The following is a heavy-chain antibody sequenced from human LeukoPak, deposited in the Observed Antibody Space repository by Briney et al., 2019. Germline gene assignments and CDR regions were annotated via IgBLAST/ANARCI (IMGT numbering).Heavy chain of an antibody. CDR2: ISYDGSNK. CDR3: ANHGDYGWFDP. J-gene: IGHJ5*02. D-gene: IGHD4-17*01. Sequence: GRSLRLSCAASGFTFSSYAMHWVRQAPGKGLEWVAVISYDGSNKYYADSVKGRFTISRDNSKNTLYLQMNSLRAEDTAVYYCANHGDYGWFDPWGQGTLVTVSS. V-gene: IGHV3-30*04. CDR1: GFTFSSYA.